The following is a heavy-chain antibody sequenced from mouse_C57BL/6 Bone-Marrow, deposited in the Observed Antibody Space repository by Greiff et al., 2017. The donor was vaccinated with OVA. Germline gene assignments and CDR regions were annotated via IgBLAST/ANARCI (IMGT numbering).Heavy chain of an antibody. Sequence: EVMLVESGGGLVKPGGSLKLSCAASGFTFSDYEMHWVRQAPEKGLEWVAYISSGSSTIYYEDKVKGRFTISGDHAKNTLFLQMTSLRSEDTAMYYCARDYDGSTLFAYWDQGTLVTVSA. CDR3: ARDYDGSTLFAY. CDR1: GFTFSDYE. CDR2: ISSGSSTI. V-gene: IGHV5-17*01. J-gene: IGHJ3*01. D-gene: IGHD1-1*01.